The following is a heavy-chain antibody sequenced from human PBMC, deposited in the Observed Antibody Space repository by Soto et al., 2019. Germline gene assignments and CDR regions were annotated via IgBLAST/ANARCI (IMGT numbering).Heavy chain of an antibody. CDR3: ARGIKYGAYSRWFDP. V-gene: IGHV1-8*01. D-gene: IGHD4-17*01. Sequence: QVQLVQSGAEVKKPGASVKVSCKASGYTFTSYDINWVRPATGQGLEYLGWMNPNSGNTCYVQKFQGRVTMTWDTSITTASMELSSPRSEDTAVYFCARGIKYGAYSRWFDPWGQGTLVTVSS. CDR1: GYTFTSYD. J-gene: IGHJ5*02. CDR2: MNPNSGNT.